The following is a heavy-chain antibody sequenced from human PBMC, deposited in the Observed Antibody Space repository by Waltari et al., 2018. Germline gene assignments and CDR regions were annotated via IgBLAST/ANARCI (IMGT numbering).Heavy chain of an antibody. J-gene: IGHJ6*02. CDR1: GFTFTSFS. D-gene: IGHD2-8*01. Sequence: EVQLVESGGGLVKPGGSLRLSCAASGFTFTSFSINWVRQAQGKGLEWVSSISSSSNNIYYADSVKGRFTISRDNAKYSLYLQMNSLRVEDTAVYHCARDVLGYYGMDVWGQGTTVTVSS. CDR3: ARDVLGYYGMDV. V-gene: IGHV3-21*01. CDR2: ISSSSNNI.